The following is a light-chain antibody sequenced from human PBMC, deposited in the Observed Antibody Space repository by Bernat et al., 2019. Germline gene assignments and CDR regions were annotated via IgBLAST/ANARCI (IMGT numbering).Light chain of an antibody. CDR1: QDISNY. J-gene: IGKJ5*01. CDR2: DAS. Sequence: DIQMTQSPSSLSASVGDRVTITCQASQDISNYLNWYQQKPGKAPKLLIYDASNLETGVPSRFSGSGSGTDFTFTISSLQSEDFAVYYCQQYNKWPPITFGQGTRLDIK. V-gene: IGKV1-33*01. CDR3: QQYNKWPPIT.